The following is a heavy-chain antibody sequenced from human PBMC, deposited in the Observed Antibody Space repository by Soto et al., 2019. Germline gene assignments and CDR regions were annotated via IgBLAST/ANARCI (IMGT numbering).Heavy chain of an antibody. CDR1: GFTFSGHW. D-gene: IGHD2-2*01. Sequence: GGSLRLSCAASGFTFSGHWMSWVRRAPGKGLEWVTQIKQDGSETFYVGSVKGRFTISRDNAKNSLDLQMNSLRAEDTALYYCARDRAFCSGTNCRRGSIYYYYMDVWGNGTTVTVSS. J-gene: IGHJ6*03. V-gene: IGHV3-7*01. CDR2: IKQDGSET. CDR3: ARDRAFCSGTNCRRGSIYYYYMDV.